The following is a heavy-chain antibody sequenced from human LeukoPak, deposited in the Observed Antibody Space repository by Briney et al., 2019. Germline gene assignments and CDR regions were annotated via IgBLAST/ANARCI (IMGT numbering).Heavy chain of an antibody. CDR1: GYSISSGFY. CDR3: ARGDSGWYLGLGFDY. J-gene: IGHJ4*02. CDR2: IYSSGTT. V-gene: IGHV4-38-2*02. D-gene: IGHD6-19*01. Sequence: KPSETLSLTCTVSGYSISSGFYWGWIRQPPGKGLEWIGSIYSSGTTYYNPSLKSRVTISVDTSKNQVSLKLRSVTAADTALFYCARGDSGWYLGLGFDYWGQGTLVTVSS.